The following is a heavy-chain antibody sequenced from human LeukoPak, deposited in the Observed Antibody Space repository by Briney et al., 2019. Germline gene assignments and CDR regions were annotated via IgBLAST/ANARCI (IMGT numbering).Heavy chain of an antibody. D-gene: IGHD2-2*01. CDR3: ASLPAADSNYYGMDV. CDR1: GGSFRVYY. V-gene: IGHV4-34*01. Sequence: PSETLSLTCAVYGGSFRVYYWSWIGQPPGKGLEWIGEINHSGSTNYNPSLKSRVTISVDTSKNQFSLKLSSVTAADTAVYYCASLPAADSNYYGMDVWGQGTTVTVSS. CDR2: INHSGST. J-gene: IGHJ6*02.